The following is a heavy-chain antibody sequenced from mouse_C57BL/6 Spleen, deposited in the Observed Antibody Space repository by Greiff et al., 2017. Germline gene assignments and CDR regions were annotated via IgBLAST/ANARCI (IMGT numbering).Heavy chain of an antibody. D-gene: IGHD1-2*01. Sequence: VQLQQSGPGLVQPSQSLSITCTVSGFSLTSYGVHWVRQSPGKGLEWLGVIWRGGSTDYNAAFMSRLSITKDNSKSQVFFKMNSLQADDTAIYYCAKEGVTTASWYFDVWGTGTTVTVSS. CDR3: AKEGVTTASWYFDV. J-gene: IGHJ1*03. CDR2: IWRGGST. V-gene: IGHV2-5*01. CDR1: GFSLTSYG.